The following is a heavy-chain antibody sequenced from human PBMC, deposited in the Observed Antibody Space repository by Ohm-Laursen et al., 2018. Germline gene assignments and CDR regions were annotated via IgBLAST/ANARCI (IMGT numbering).Heavy chain of an antibody. J-gene: IGHJ4*02. V-gene: IGHV1-2*02. CDR3: ARDRDWNYIAYYFDY. CDR1: GYTFTDYY. D-gene: IGHD1-7*01. CDR2: INPNSGGT. Sequence: ASVKVSCKASGYTFTDYYMHWVRQTPGQGLEWMGWINPNSGGTNYAQKFQGRVTMTRDTSISTAYMELGRLRSEDTAVYYCARDRDWNYIAYYFDYWGQGTLVTVSS.